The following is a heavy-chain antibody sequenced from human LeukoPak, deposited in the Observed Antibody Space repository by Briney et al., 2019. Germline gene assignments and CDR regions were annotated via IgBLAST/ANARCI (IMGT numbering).Heavy chain of an antibody. CDR1: GYTFTSYD. Sequence: SVKVSCKASGYTFTSYDINWVRQAPGQGLEWMGGIIPIFGTANYAQKFQGRVTITADESTSTAYMELSSLRSEDTAVYYCARLGYDFWSGYSKNYYYYGMDVWGQGTTVTVSS. J-gene: IGHJ6*02. CDR3: ARLGYDFWSGYSKNYYYYGMDV. D-gene: IGHD3-3*01. V-gene: IGHV1-69*13. CDR2: IIPIFGTA.